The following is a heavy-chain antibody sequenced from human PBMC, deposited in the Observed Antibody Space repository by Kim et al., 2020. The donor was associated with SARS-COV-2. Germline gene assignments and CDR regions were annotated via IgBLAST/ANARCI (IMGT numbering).Heavy chain of an antibody. CDR1: GYTFTSYD. CDR3: TRELPGTTPFYFYY. Sequence: ASVKVSCKASGYTFTSYDINWVRQAPGQGLEWMGWVNPKSGNTGYIPKYQGRVTMTRDTSIMTAYMELRSLTSEDTAVYFCTRELPGTTPFYFYYWGQG. J-gene: IGHJ4*02. V-gene: IGHV1-8*01. D-gene: IGHD1-1*01. CDR2: VNPKSGNT.